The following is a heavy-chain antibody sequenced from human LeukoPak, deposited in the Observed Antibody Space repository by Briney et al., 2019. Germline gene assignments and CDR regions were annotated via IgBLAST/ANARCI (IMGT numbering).Heavy chain of an antibody. V-gene: IGHV4-34*01. CDR1: GGSFSGYY. CDR2: INHSGST. CDR3: AGVRITMIVVSFYYYGMDV. J-gene: IGHJ6*02. Sequence: SETLSLTCAVYGGSFSGYYWSWIRQPPGMGLEWIGEINHSGSTNYNPSLKSRVTISVDTSKNQFSLKLSSVTAADTAVYYCAGVRITMIVVSFYYYGMDVWGQGTTVTVSS. D-gene: IGHD3-22*01.